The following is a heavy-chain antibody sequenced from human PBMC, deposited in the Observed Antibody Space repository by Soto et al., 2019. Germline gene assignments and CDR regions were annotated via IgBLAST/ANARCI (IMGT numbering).Heavy chain of an antibody. V-gene: IGHV3-30*18. Sequence: GGSLRLSCAVSGFVFSSYDMHWVRQAPGKGLEWVAVISNDESNTDYADSVKGRFFISRDNTKNTLNLQMTGLRGEDTAVYFCAKIGDFWSWGMDAWGQGTTVTVSS. J-gene: IGHJ6*02. CDR3: AKIGDFWSWGMDA. D-gene: IGHD3-3*01. CDR2: ISNDESNT. CDR1: GFVFSSYD.